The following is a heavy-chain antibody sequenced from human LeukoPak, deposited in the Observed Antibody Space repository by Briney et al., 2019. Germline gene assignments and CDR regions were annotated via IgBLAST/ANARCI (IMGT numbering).Heavy chain of an antibody. J-gene: IGHJ6*02. D-gene: IGHD3-3*01. V-gene: IGHV1-8*01. Sequence: ASVKVSCKASGYTFTSYDINWVRQATGQGLEWMGWMNPNSGNTGYAQKFQGRVTMTRNTSISTAYMELSSLRSEDTAVYYCARDELRFLEWLSYYYYGMDVWGQGTTVTVSS. CDR2: MNPNSGNT. CDR3: ARDELRFLEWLSYYYYGMDV. CDR1: GYTFTSYD.